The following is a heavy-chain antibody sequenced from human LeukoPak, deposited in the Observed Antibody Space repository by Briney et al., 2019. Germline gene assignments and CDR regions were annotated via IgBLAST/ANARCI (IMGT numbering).Heavy chain of an antibody. CDR3: ARDNYSSGWGKGVDY. CDR2: IYHSGST. Sequence: KPSETLSLTCAVSGGSISSSNWWSWVRQPPGKGLEWIGEIYHSGSTNYNPSLKSRVTISVDKSKNQFSLKLSSVTAADTAVYYCARDNYSSGWGKGVDYWGQGTLVTVSS. V-gene: IGHV4-4*02. CDR1: GGSISSSNW. J-gene: IGHJ4*02. D-gene: IGHD6-19*01.